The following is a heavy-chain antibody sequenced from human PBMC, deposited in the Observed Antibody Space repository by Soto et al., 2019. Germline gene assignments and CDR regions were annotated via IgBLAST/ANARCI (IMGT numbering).Heavy chain of an antibody. CDR1: GFSVSNNY. CDR3: ARGEGSGSNALGQ. D-gene: IGHD3-10*01. V-gene: IGHV3-66*01. Sequence: EVLLEESGGELVQPGGSLRLSCAASGFSVSNNYLSWVRQVGGTGLEWVSVIQDGGSITYADSVRARFTISRDSSKNTVFLQMSSLRPEDTAVYFCARGEGSGSNALGQWGQGTLVTVSS. J-gene: IGHJ4*02. CDR2: IQDGGSI.